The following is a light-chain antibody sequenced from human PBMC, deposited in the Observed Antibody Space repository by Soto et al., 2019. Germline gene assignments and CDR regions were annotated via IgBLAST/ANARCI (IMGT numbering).Light chain of an antibody. J-gene: IGKJ2*01. Sequence: EIVMTQSPATLSVSPGDRATLSCRASQSISSELAGYQQKPGQPPRILIYSASTSATGVPARFTGSGSGSEFTLTISGLQSEDFAVYYCQQDHSWPLTFGQGTRLEI. CDR1: QSISSE. CDR2: SAS. CDR3: QQDHSWPLT. V-gene: IGKV3-15*01.